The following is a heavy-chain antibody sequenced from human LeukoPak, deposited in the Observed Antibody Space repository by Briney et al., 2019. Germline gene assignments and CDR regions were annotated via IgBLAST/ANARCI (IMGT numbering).Heavy chain of an antibody. Sequence: GASVKVSCKASGYTFTSYYMHWVRQAPGQGLEWMGIINPSGGSTSYAQKFQGRVTMTRDMSTSTVYMELSSLRSEDTAVYYCARGNLVRGVNYYYMDVWGKGTTVTVSS. V-gene: IGHV1-46*01. J-gene: IGHJ6*03. D-gene: IGHD3-10*01. CDR3: ARGNLVRGVNYYYMDV. CDR1: GYTFTSYY. CDR2: INPSGGST.